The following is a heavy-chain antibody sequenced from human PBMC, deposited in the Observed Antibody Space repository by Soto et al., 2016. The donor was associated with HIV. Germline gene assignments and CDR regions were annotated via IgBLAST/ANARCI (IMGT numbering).Heavy chain of an antibody. CDR3: VSYGY. Sequence: QVQLVQSGAEVKKPGSSVKVSCKASGGTFSSYAISWVRQAPGQGLEWMGWILPNTGGTKYAQNLQGRVTMTRNTSISTAYMEVTSLRSDDTAVYYCVSYGYWGQGTLVTVSS. CDR1: GGTFSSYA. D-gene: IGHD3-16*01. V-gene: IGHV1-2*02. CDR2: ILPNTGGT. J-gene: IGHJ4*02.